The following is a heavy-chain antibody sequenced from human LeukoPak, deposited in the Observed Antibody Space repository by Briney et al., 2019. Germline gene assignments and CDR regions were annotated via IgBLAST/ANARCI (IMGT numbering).Heavy chain of an antibody. Sequence: ASVKVSCKASGYTFTGYYMHWVRQAPGQGLEWMGWINPYSGGTNYAQKFQGRVTMTRDTSISTAYMELSRLRSDDTAVYYCAREPAYSSSSIYFDYWGQGTLVTVSS. CDR2: INPYSGGT. J-gene: IGHJ4*02. D-gene: IGHD6-6*01. V-gene: IGHV1-2*02. CDR1: GYTFTGYY. CDR3: AREPAYSSSSIYFDY.